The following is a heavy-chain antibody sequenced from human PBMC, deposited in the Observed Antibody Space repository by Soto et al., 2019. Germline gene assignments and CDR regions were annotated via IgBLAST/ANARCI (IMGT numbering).Heavy chain of an antibody. V-gene: IGHV1-3*01. CDR3: AREGGQGYCSGGSCFSYNWFDP. Sequence: ASVKVSCKASGYTFTSYAMHWVRQAPGQRLEWMGWINAGNGNTKYSQKFQGRVTITRDTSASTAYMELSSLRSEDTAVYYCAREGGQGYCSGGSCFSYNWFDPWGKGTMVTVYS. D-gene: IGHD2-15*01. CDR2: INAGNGNT. J-gene: IGHJ5*02. CDR1: GYTFTSYA.